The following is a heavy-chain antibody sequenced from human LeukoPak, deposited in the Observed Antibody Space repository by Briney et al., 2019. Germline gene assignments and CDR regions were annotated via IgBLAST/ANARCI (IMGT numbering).Heavy chain of an antibody. CDR3: ATKQWLAPPPDS. V-gene: IGHV3-74*01. Sequence: GGSLRLSCAASGFTFSKYWMLWVRQAPGKGLESVSRINTDGTVTTYADSVKGRFTVSRDIADNTMFLQMNSVRDEDTAVYYCATKQWLAPPPDSWGQGTPVTVSS. CDR2: INTDGTVT. D-gene: IGHD6-19*01. CDR1: GFTFSKYW. J-gene: IGHJ4*02.